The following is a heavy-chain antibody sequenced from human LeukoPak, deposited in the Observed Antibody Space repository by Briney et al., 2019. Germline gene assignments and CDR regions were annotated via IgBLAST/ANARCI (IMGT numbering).Heavy chain of an antibody. CDR2: IIPILGIA. V-gene: IGHV1-69*04. CDR1: GGTFSSYT. D-gene: IGHD3-10*01. J-gene: IGHJ4*02. Sequence: VASVKVSCKASGGTFSSYTISWVRQAPGQGLEWMGRIIPILGIANYAQKFQGRVTITADKSTSTAYMELSSLRSEDTAVYYCARDRLTYHYGSGSDYWGQGTLVTVSS. CDR3: ARDRLTYHYGSGSDY.